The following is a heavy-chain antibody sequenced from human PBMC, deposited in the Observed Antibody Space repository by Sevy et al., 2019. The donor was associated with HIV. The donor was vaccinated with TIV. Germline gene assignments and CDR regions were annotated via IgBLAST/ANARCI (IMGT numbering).Heavy chain of an antibody. D-gene: IGHD5-12*01. V-gene: IGHV3-7*03. CDR3: ARERGHYYFDY. CDR1: GFTFSSYW. J-gene: IGHJ4*02. Sequence: GGSLRLSCAASGFTFSSYWMSWVRQTPGKGLEWVANIKQDGSEKYYVDSVKGRFTISRDNAKNSLYLQMNSLRAEDTAVYYCARERGHYYFDYWGQGTLVTVSS. CDR2: IKQDGSEK.